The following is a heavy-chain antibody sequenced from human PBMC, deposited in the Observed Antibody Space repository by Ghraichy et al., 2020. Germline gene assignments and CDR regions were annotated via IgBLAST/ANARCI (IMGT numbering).Heavy chain of an antibody. CDR1: GFTFSSYA. Sequence: GSLRLSCAASGFTFSSYAMSWVRQAPGKGLEWVSAISGSGGSTYYADSLRGRFTISRDNSKNTLDLQMNSLRAADTAVYYCASPPSRTVSYPFDYWGQGTMVTVSS. J-gene: IGHJ4*02. CDR3: ASPPSRTVSYPFDY. CDR2: ISGSGGST. D-gene: IGHD4-17*01. V-gene: IGHV3-23*01.